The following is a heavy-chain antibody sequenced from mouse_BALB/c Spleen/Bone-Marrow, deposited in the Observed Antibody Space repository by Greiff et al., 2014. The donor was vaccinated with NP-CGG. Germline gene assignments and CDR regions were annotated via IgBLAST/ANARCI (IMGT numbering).Heavy chain of an antibody. J-gene: IGHJ1*01. Sequence: QVQLKESGPELVKPGASVQMSCKASGYSFTSYYIHWVKQRPGQGLEWIGWIYPGDGSSKDNEKFKGKTTLTADKSSSTVYMLISSLTSEDSAIYFCARGSSFSYWYFDVWGAGTTVTVSS. V-gene: IGHV1S56*01. CDR1: GYSFTSYY. CDR3: ARGSSFSYWYFDV. CDR2: IYPGDGSS. D-gene: IGHD1-1*01.